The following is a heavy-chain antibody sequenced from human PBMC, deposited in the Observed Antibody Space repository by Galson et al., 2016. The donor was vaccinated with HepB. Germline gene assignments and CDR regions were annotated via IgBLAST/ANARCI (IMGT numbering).Heavy chain of an antibody. V-gene: IGHV5-51*01. Sequence: QSGAEVKKPGESLKISCKGSGDSFTSYWIGWMRQMPGKGLEWMGIIYPADSDVTYSPSFQGQVTISADKSTGTAYLQWSSLPASDTPMYYCKSALGVGFSFDYGGQGTLVTVSS. CDR3: KSALGVGFSFDY. J-gene: IGHJ4*02. D-gene: IGHD3-16*01. CDR2: IYPADSDV. CDR1: GDSFTSYW.